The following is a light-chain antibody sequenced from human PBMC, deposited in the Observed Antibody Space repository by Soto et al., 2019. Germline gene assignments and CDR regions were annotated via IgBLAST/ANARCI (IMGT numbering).Light chain of an antibody. J-gene: IGLJ1*01. V-gene: IGLV1-44*01. Sequence: QSALTQPPSASGTPGQSVTISCSGIRSNIGSNTVNWFQQLPGTAPKLLIYSDNQRPSGVPGRFSGSKSGTSASLAISGLQSEDEADYYCAAWDDSLNGRHVFGTGTKVTVL. CDR3: AAWDDSLNGRHV. CDR2: SDN. CDR1: RSNIGSNT.